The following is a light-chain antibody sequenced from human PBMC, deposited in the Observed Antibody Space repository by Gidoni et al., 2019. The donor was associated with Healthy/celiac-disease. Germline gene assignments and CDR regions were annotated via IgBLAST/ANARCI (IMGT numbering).Light chain of an antibody. CDR3: QQSYSTLQYT. Sequence: DIKMTQSPSSLSASVGDRVTITCRASQSISSYLTWYQQKPGKAPKLLIYAASSLQSGVPSRFSGSGSGTDFTLTISSLQPEDFATYYCQQSYSTLQYTFGQGTKLEIK. CDR2: AAS. J-gene: IGKJ2*01. V-gene: IGKV1-39*01. CDR1: QSISSY.